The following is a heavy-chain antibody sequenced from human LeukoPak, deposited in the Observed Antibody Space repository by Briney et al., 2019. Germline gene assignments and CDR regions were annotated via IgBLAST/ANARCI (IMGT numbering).Heavy chain of an antibody. J-gene: IGHJ4*02. D-gene: IGHD3-10*01. CDR2: ISLSGNII. Sequence: GGSLRLSCAASGFTFTSYAMSWVRQAPGKGLEWVSYISLSGNIIYYANSVKGRFTISRDNAKNSLFLHMNSLRAEDTAVYYCAKAPAYHGSGSFYYFDNWGQGTLVTVSS. CDR1: GFTFTSYA. V-gene: IGHV3-48*04. CDR3: AKAPAYHGSGSFYYFDN.